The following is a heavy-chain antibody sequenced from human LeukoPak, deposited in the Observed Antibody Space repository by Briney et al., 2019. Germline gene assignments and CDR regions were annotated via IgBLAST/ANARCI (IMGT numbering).Heavy chain of an antibody. D-gene: IGHD2/OR15-2a*01. CDR2: IASSSSYV. CDR1: GFTFSTYS. Sequence: GGSLRLSCAASGFTFSTYSMNWVRQAPGKGLEWVSSIASSSSYVYYADSVKGRFTISRENAKNSLYLQMNSLRAEDTAVYYCARSMGGYFYDPRASDYWGQGTLVTVSS. J-gene: IGHJ4*02. CDR3: ARSMGGYFYDPRASDY. V-gene: IGHV3-21*01.